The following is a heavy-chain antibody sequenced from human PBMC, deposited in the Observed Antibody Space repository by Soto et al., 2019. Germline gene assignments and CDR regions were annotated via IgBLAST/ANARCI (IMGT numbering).Heavy chain of an antibody. CDR2: IYYSGST. Sequence: QLQLQESGPGLVKPSETLSLTCTVSGGSISSSSYYWGWIRQPPGKGLEWIGSIYYSGSTYYNPSLKRRLTISGDTAKNQFSLKLSSVTAADTAVYYCARREAYDRYGMDVWGQGTTVTVSS. V-gene: IGHV4-39*01. D-gene: IGHD3-22*01. J-gene: IGHJ6*02. CDR3: ARREAYDRYGMDV. CDR1: GGSISSSSYY.